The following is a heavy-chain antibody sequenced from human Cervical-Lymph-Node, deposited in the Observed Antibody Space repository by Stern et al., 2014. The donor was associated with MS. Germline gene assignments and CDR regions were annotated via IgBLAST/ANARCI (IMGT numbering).Heavy chain of an antibody. Sequence: EVQLVQSGAEVKKPGESLTISCKGFGYSFNIYWIAWVRQRPGKGLEWMGIIYPDESDTGYSPSFQGEVTFSVEKSISTACLQWSSLKPSDTATYFCARRGMDVWGQGTSVTVSS. J-gene: IGHJ6*02. CDR3: ARRGMDV. V-gene: IGHV5-51*01. CDR2: IYPDESDT. CDR1: GYSFNIYW.